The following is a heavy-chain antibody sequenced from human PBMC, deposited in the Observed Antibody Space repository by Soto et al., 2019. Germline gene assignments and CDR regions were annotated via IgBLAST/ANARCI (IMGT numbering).Heavy chain of an antibody. CDR1: GFTLTSSA. CDR3: AAGSTVTTFAPGSGFYMDV. D-gene: IGHD4-17*01. V-gene: IGHV1-58*02. J-gene: IGHJ6*03. Sequence: SVKVSCKASGFTLTSSAMHWVRQARGQRLEWIGWIVVGSGNTNYAQKFQERVTITRDMSTSTAYMELSSLRSEDTAVYYCAAGSTVTTFAPGSGFYMDVWGKGTTVTVSS. CDR2: IVVGSGNT.